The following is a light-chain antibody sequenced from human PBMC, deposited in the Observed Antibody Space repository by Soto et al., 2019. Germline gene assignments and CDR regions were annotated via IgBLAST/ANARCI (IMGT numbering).Light chain of an antibody. CDR3: QQYNTWLWT. CDR2: GAS. V-gene: IGKV3-15*01. CDR1: QNVNAN. Sequence: EVVMTQSPATLSVSPGERATLSCRASQNVNANLAWYQQKPGQAPRLLIHGASTRATGIPARFSGSGFGTAFILTISSLQSEDFAVYCCQQYNTWLWTFGQGTKVEGK. J-gene: IGKJ1*01.